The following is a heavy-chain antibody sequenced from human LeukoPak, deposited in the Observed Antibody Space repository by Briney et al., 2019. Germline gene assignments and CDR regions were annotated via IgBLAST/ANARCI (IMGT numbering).Heavy chain of an antibody. CDR3: ARDNILTGYYPSGHAFDI. CDR1: GYTFTGYY. D-gene: IGHD3-9*01. Sequence: GASVKVSCKASGYTFTGYYMHWVRQAPGQGLEWMGWINPNSGGTNYAQKFQGRVTMTRDTSISTAYMELSRLRSDDTAVYYCARDNILTGYYPSGHAFDIWGQGTMVTVSS. V-gene: IGHV1-2*02. J-gene: IGHJ3*02. CDR2: INPNSGGT.